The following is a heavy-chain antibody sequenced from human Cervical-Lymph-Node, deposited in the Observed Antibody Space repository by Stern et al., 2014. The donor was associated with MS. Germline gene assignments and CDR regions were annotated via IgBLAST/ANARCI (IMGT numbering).Heavy chain of an antibody. CDR1: GYTFSGYY. Sequence: VQLVESGAEVKKPGASVKVSCKASGYTFSGYYIHWVRQAPGQGLEWMGRINPNSGGTNHATEFPGRVTMTRAASTATVSMDLSSLRSDDTAVYFCARGWVGSDYLDYWGQGTLVTVSS. CDR2: INPNSGGT. CDR3: ARGWVGSDYLDY. V-gene: IGHV1-2*06. D-gene: IGHD3-10*01. J-gene: IGHJ4*02.